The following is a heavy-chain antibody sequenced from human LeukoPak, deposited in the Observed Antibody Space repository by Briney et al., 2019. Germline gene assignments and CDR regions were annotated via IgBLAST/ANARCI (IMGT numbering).Heavy chain of an antibody. CDR1: GFTFSSYA. J-gene: IGHJ4*02. CDR3: AKGSSSSRPYYFDY. V-gene: IGHV3-23*01. CDR2: ITGNGGDT. Sequence: GGSLRLSCAASGFTFSSYAMSWVRQTPGKGLEWVSAITGNGGDTYSADSVKGGLTISRDNSKNTLYLQMDSLRAEDAAVYYCAKGSSSSRPYYFDYWGQGTLVTVSS. D-gene: IGHD6-6*01.